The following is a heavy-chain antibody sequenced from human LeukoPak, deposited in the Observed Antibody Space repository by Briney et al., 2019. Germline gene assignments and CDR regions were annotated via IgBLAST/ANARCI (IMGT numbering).Heavy chain of an antibody. CDR3: AREWTVTTYDY. Sequence: GGSLRLSCEVSGFTFSHYEMNWVRQAPGKGLEWVSFISKSGSTIYHADSVQCRFTISRDNAKNSLFLQMNSLRAEDTAVYYCAREWTVTTYDYWGQGTLVTVSS. CDR1: GFTFSHYE. CDR2: ISKSGSTI. J-gene: IGHJ4*02. D-gene: IGHD4-17*01. V-gene: IGHV3-48*03.